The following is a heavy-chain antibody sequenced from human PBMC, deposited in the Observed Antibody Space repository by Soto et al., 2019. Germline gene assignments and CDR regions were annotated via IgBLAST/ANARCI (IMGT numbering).Heavy chain of an antibody. CDR1: GYTFPSYG. CDR3: ARDCQYIVVVRGGCWFDP. J-gene: IGHJ5*02. CDR2: ISAYNGNT. V-gene: IGHV1-18*01. D-gene: IGHD2-2*01. Sequence: QVQLVQSGAEVKKPGASVKVSCKASGYTFPSYGISWVRQAPGQGLEWMGWISAYNGNTNYAQKLQGRVTMTTDTSTSTAYVELRILRSDDTAVYYGARDCQYIVVVRGGCWFDPWGQGTLVTVSS.